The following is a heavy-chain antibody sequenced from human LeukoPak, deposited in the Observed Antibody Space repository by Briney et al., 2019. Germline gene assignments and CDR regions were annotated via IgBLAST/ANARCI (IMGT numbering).Heavy chain of an antibody. CDR2: IYYSGST. Sequence: SQTLSLTCTVSGGSISSGDYYWTWIRQHPGKGLEWIGYIYYSGSTYYKPSLKSRVAISVDTSKNQFSLKLSSVTAADTAVYYCARDRTYYYDSSGYYAPIRGQGTLVTVSS. J-gene: IGHJ4*02. V-gene: IGHV4-31*03. CDR1: GGSISSGDYY. CDR3: ARDRTYYYDSSGYYAPI. D-gene: IGHD3-22*01.